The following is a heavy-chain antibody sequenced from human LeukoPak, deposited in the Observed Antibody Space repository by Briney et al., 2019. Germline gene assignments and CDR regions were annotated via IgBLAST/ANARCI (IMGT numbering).Heavy chain of an antibody. CDR3: ARRLYCGGDCYLFTSDAFDI. Sequence: GGSLGLSCAASGFTFSDYYMSWIRQAPGKGLEWVSYISSSGSTIYYADSVKGRFTISRDNAKNSLYLQMNSLRAEDTAVYYCARRLYCGGDCYLFTSDAFDIWGQGTMVTVSS. CDR1: GFTFSDYY. V-gene: IGHV3-11*01. D-gene: IGHD2-21*02. J-gene: IGHJ3*02. CDR2: ISSSGSTI.